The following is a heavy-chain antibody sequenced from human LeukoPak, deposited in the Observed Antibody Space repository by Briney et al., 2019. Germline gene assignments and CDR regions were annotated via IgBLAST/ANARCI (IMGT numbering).Heavy chain of an antibody. CDR1: GYTFTSYA. CDR3: ARANNWNYALGY. CDR2: INAGNGNT. D-gene: IGHD1-7*01. Sequence: ASVKVSCKASGYTFTSYAMHWVRQAPGQRLEWMGWINAGNGNTRYSQEFQGRVTITRDTSANTAYMELSSLRSEDMAVYYCARANNWNYALGYWGQGTLVTVSS. V-gene: IGHV1-3*03. J-gene: IGHJ4*02.